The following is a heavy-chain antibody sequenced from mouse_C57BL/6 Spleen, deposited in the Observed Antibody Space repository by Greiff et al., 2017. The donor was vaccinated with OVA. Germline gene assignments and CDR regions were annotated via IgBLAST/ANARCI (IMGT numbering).Heavy chain of an antibody. J-gene: IGHJ2*01. CDR2: IYPRSGNT. D-gene: IGHD4-1*01. CDR1: GYTFTSYG. CDR3: AAQSNFLDY. Sequence: VQLKESGAELARPGASVKLSCKASGYTFTSYGISWVKQRTGQGLEWIGEIYPRSGNTYYNEKFKGKATLTADKSSSTAYMELRSLTSEDSAVYFCAAQSNFLDYWGQGTTLTVSS. V-gene: IGHV1-81*01.